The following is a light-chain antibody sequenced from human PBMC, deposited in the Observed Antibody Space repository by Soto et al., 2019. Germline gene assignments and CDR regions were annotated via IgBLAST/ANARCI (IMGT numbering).Light chain of an antibody. J-gene: IGKJ1*01. CDR1: QSVSSSF. CDR3: QHYGTSLWT. V-gene: IGKV3-20*01. Sequence: EIMLTQSPGTLSLSPGERATLSCRASQSVSSSFLAWYQQKPGQAPRLLIYGASSRATGIPERFSGSGSGTDFPLTISRLEPEDFAMYLCQHYGTSLWTFGQGTKVDIK. CDR2: GAS.